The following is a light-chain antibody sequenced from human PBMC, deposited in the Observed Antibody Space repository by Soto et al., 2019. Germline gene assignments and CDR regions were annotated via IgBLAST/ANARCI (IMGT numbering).Light chain of an antibody. CDR3: QTWGTGIPVV. J-gene: IGLJ2*01. Sequence: QPVLTQSPSASASLGASVKLTCTLSSGHSSYAIAWHQQQPEKGPRYLMKLNSDGSHSKGDGIPDRFSGSSSGAERYLTIPSLQSEDEADYYCQTWGTGIPVVFGGGTQLTVL. CDR1: SGHSSYA. CDR2: LNSDGSH. V-gene: IGLV4-69*01.